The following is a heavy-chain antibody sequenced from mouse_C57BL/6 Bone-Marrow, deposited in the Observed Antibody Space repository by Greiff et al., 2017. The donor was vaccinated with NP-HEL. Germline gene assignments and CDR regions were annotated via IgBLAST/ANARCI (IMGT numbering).Heavy chain of an antibody. Sequence: QVQLQQSGPELVKPGASVKISCKASGYAFSSSWMNWVKQRPGKGLEWIGRIYPGDGDTNYNGKFKGKATLTADKSSSTAYMQLSSLTSEDSAVYFCARCGSSSFDYWGQGTTLTVSS. CDR2: IYPGDGDT. V-gene: IGHV1-82*01. CDR1: GYAFSSSW. D-gene: IGHD1-1*01. CDR3: ARCGSSSFDY. J-gene: IGHJ2*01.